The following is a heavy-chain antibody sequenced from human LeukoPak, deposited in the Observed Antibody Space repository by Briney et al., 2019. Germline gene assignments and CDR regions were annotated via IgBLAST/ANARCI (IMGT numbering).Heavy chain of an antibody. D-gene: IGHD4-23*01. V-gene: IGHV4-59*01. Sequence: PSETLSLTCTVSGGSISSYYWSWIRQPPGKGLEWIAYIDYSGSTNYNPSLKSRVTISLDTSKNQFSLKLSSVTAADTAVYYCAREGSDRYGDNPRLDVWGKGTTVTVSS. CDR3: AREGSDRYGDNPRLDV. CDR2: IDYSGST. CDR1: GGSISSYY. J-gene: IGHJ6*04.